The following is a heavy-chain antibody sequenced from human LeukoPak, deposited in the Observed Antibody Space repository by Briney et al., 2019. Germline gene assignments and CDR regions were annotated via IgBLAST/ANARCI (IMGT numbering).Heavy chain of an antibody. J-gene: IGHJ6*04. CDR2: IKQDGSEK. CDR3: AKTGVGGAMDV. V-gene: IGHV3-7*01. Sequence: GGSLRLSCAASGFTFSSYWMSWVRQAPGKGLEWVANIKQDGSEKYYVDSVKGRFTISRDNAKNSLYLQMNSLRAEDTAVYYCAKTGVGGAMDVWGKGTTVTVSS. CDR1: GFTFSSYW. D-gene: IGHD1-26*01.